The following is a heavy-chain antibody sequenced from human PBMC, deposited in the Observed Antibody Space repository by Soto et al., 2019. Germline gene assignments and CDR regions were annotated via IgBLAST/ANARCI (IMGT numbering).Heavy chain of an antibody. J-gene: IGHJ4*02. CDR3: ARDNSYYDFWSGYPGPFDY. CDR2: ISSSSSYI. CDR1: GFTFSSYS. Sequence: GGSLRRSCAASGFTFSSYSMNCVRQAPGKGLEWVSSISSSSSYIYYADPVKGRFTISRDNAKNSLYLQMNSLRAEDTAVYYCARDNSYYDFWSGYPGPFDYWGQGTLVTVSS. V-gene: IGHV3-21*01. D-gene: IGHD3-3*01.